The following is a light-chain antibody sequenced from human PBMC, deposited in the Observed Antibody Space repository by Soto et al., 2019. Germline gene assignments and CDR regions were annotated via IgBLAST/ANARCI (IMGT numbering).Light chain of an antibody. CDR3: HQYSSSPRT. V-gene: IGKV3D-20*01. J-gene: IGKJ1*01. CDR2: DAS. CDR1: QSVNRSS. Sequence: EIVLTQSPATLSLSPGERATLSCGASQSVNRSSLAWYQQKPGLAPRLLIYDASTRATGIPDRFSGSGSGTDFTLTISRLEPEDFAVYYCHQYSSSPRTFGQWTKVEIK.